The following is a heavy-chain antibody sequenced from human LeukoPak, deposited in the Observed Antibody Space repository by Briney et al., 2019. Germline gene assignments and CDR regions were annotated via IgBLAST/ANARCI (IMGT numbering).Heavy chain of an antibody. V-gene: IGHV4-59*08. CDR2: ISYSGST. CDR1: GGSISSYY. CDR3: ARLGPAVAGIIAARYHCFDF. Sequence: SKTLSLTCTVSGGSISSYYLSWIRQPPGKGLEGIGYISYSGSTNYNPSLKSRRTISVDTSKNQFSLRLTSVTAADTAVYYCARLGPAVAGIIAARYHCFDFWGQGTLVTVSS. D-gene: IGHD6-19*01. J-gene: IGHJ4*02.